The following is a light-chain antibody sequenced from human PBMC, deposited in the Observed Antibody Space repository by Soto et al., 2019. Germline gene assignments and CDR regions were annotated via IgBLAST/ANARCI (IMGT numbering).Light chain of an antibody. Sequence: QSALPQPASVSGSPGQSITISCTGPSSDVGGSNYVSWYQQHPGKAPKLMIYDVSNRPSGVSNRFSGSKSGNTASLTISGLQSEDEADYYCSSYTSSSTLYFFGTRNNLSV. CDR1: SSDVGGSNY. CDR2: DVS. J-gene: IGLJ1*01. V-gene: IGLV2-14*01. CDR3: SSYTSSSTLYF.